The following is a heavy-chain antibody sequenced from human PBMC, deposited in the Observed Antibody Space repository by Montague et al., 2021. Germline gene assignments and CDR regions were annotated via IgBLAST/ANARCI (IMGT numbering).Heavy chain of an antibody. CDR2: IYYSGST. CDR1: GGSIRSYY. V-gene: IGHV4-59*01. J-gene: IGHJ5*02. D-gene: IGHD6-6*01. CDR3: ARALAARWWFDP. Sequence: SETLSLTCTISGGSIRSYYWTWIRQPPGKGLEWIGYIYYSGSTNYNPSLKSRVNISLDTSTYQFSLNLRSVTAADTAVYYCARALAARWWFDPWGQGTLVTVPS.